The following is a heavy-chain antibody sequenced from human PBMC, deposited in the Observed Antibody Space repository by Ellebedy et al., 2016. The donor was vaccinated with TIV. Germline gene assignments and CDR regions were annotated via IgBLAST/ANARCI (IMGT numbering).Heavy chain of an antibody. J-gene: IGHJ3*01. CDR2: IVGGGGGI. D-gene: IGHD5-24*01. V-gene: IGHV3-23*01. CDR3: AKDQIAGDGRWVFDL. CDR1: GFTFSRYA. Sequence: GESLKISCAASGFTFSRYAMTWVRQAPGKGLEWVSGIVGGGGGIFYSDSVKGRFTISRDNFKNTLYLQMNSLRAEDTGIYYCAKDQIAGDGRWVFDLWGQGTMVTVSS.